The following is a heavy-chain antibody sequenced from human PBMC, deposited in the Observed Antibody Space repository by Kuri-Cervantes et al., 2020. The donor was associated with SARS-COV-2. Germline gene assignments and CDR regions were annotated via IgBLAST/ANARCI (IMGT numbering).Heavy chain of an antibody. CDR2: INHSGST. Sequence: GSLRLSCAVFGGSFSGYYWSWIRQSPGKGLEWIGKINHSGSTNYNPSLKSRVTISVDTSKNQFSLKLSSVTAADTAVYYCARGGWVVVDADPEYFQHWGQGTRVT. CDR3: ARGGWVVVDADPEYFQH. J-gene: IGHJ1*01. CDR1: GGSFSGYY. V-gene: IGHV4-34*01. D-gene: IGHD2-2*01.